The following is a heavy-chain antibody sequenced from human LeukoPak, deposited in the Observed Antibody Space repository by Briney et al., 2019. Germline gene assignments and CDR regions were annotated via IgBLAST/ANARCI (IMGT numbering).Heavy chain of an antibody. J-gene: IGHJ4*02. CDR2: IDPSDSYT. D-gene: IGHD3-22*01. CDR3: ARLGGYNYDFDY. V-gene: IGHV5-10-1*01. CDR1: GYIFDIYW. Sequence: GESLKISCKGSGYIFDIYWIAWVRQMPGKGLEWMGRIDPSDSYTNYSPSFQGHVTISADKSISTAYLQWSSLKASDTAMYYCARLGGYNYDFDYWGQGTLVTVSS.